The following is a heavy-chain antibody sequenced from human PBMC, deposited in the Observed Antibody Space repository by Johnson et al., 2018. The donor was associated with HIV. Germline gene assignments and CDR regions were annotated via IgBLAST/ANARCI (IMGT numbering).Heavy chain of an antibody. CDR3: AKVHIAARWSDAFDI. D-gene: IGHD6-6*01. CDR1: GFTFRSYG. Sequence: VQLVESRGGVVQPGRSLRLSCVASGFTFRSYGMHWVRQAPGKGLEWVAFVSYDGTNEFYADSVKGRFPVSRDSSKNTLFLQMNSLRAEDTAVYFCAKVHIAARWSDAFDIWGQGTMVTVSS. CDR2: VSYDGTNE. V-gene: IGHV3-30*18. J-gene: IGHJ3*02.